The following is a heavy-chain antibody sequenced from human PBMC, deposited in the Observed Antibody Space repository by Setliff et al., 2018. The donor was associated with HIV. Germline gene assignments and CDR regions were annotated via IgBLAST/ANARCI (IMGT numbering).Heavy chain of an antibody. Sequence: PGGSLRLSCAASGFTFSDYYMSWIRQAPGKGLEWISYISRGGRTKYYADSVKGRLTISRDNAKNSLYLQMNSLRAEDTTIYYCARVPVMATITYWYFDLWGRGTLVTVSS. CDR3: ARVPVMATITYWYFDL. CDR2: ISRGGRTK. CDR1: GFTFSDYY. D-gene: IGHD5-12*01. J-gene: IGHJ2*01. V-gene: IGHV3-11*04.